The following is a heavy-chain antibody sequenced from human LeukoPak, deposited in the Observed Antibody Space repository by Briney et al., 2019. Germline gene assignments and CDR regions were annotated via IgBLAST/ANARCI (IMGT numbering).Heavy chain of an antibody. CDR1: GFTVSSNY. CDR3: ARRAGAYSHPYDY. J-gene: IGHJ4*02. CDR2: IYSGGST. V-gene: IGHV3-53*01. Sequence: GGSLRLSCAASGFTVSSNYMSWVRQAPGKGLEWVSFIYSGGSTYYADSVKGRFTISRDNSKNTLYLQMNSLRADDTAVYYCARRAGAYSHPYDYWGQGTLVTVSS. D-gene: IGHD4/OR15-4a*01.